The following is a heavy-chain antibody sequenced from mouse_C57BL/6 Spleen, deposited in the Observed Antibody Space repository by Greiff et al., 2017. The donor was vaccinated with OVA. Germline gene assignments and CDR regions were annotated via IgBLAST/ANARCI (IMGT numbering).Heavy chain of an antibody. CDR3: ARGILRYYFDY. J-gene: IGHJ2*01. Sequence: VQLHESGAELVKPGASVKMSCKASGYTFTSYWITWVKQRPGQGLEWIGDIYPGSGSTNYNEKFKSKATLTVDTSSSTAYMQLSSLTSEDSAVYYCARGILRYYFDYWGQGTTLTVSS. CDR2: IYPGSGST. V-gene: IGHV1-55*01. D-gene: IGHD1-1*01. CDR1: GYTFTSYW.